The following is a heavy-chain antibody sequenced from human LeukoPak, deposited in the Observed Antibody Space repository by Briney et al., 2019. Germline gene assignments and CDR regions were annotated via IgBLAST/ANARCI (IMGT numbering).Heavy chain of an antibody. CDR2: IWYDESNE. CDR1: GFTFSSYG. V-gene: IGHV3-33*01. Sequence: PRGSRSLSCAASGFTFSSYGMHWVRQAPGKGLEWVAVIWYDESNEYCADSVKGRFTISRDNSKNTLYLQMNSLRAEDTAVYYCARDHEWGSAYFDYWGQGSLVT. J-gene: IGHJ4*02. D-gene: IGHD3-16*01. CDR3: ARDHEWGSAYFDY.